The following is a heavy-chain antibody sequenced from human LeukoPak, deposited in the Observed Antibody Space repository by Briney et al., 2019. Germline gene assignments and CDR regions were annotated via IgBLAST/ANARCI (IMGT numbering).Heavy chain of an antibody. CDR1: GFTFSRYT. CDR3: VRDGGYDNSGYNYFDY. J-gene: IGHJ4*02. V-gene: IGHV3-64*01. CDR2: LSSNGGWT. Sequence: QSGGSLRLSCAASGFTFSRYTMHWVRQAPGKGLDYVSGLSSNGGWTYYANYVKGRFTISRDNSKNTLYLQMGSLRAEDMAVYYCVRDGGYDNSGYNYFDYWGQGTLVTVSS. D-gene: IGHD3-22*01.